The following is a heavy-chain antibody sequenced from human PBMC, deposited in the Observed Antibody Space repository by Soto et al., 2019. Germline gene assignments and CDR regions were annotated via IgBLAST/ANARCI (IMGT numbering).Heavy chain of an antibody. CDR2: IYHSGST. Sequence: SETLSLTCAVSGGSISSGGYSWSWIRQPPGKGLEWIGYIYHSGSTYYNPSLKSRVTISVDRSKNQFSLKLSSVTAEDTAVYFCARVYYSNLPYYFYYMDVWGQGTTVTVSS. V-gene: IGHV4-30-2*01. J-gene: IGHJ6*02. D-gene: IGHD4-4*01. CDR1: GGSISSGGYS. CDR3: ARVYYSNLPYYFYYMDV.